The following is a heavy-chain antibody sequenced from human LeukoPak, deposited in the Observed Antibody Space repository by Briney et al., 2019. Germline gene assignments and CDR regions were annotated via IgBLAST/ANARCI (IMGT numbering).Heavy chain of an antibody. J-gene: IGHJ3*02. D-gene: IGHD5-24*01. V-gene: IGHV3-23*01. Sequence: GGSLRLSCVASGFTFSSYAMGWVRQAPGKRPEWVSSLTDSGGTTYYVDSVKGRFTISRDNSKNTLYLHMNSLRAEDTAMYHCAKKRDAFDIWGQGTVVAVSS. CDR3: AKKRDAFDI. CDR1: GFTFSSYA. CDR2: LTDSGGTT.